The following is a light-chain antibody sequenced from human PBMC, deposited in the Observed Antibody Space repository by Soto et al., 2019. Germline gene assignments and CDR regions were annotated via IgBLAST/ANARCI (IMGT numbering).Light chain of an antibody. CDR2: AAS. Sequence: SLSASIGDRVTITCRASQNINSHLNWYQQKPGKAPKVLIYAASRLQSGVPSRFSGSGSGTEFTLTISSLEPEDFATYYCQQSHITTLFTFGKGTKLEIK. J-gene: IGKJ2*01. CDR3: QQSHITTLFT. CDR1: QNINSH. V-gene: IGKV1-39*01.